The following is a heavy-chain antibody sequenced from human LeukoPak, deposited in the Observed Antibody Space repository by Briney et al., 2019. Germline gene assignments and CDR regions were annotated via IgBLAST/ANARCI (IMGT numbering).Heavy chain of an antibody. CDR1: GGSFSGYY. CDR2: INHSGST. V-gene: IGHV4-34*01. CDR3: ARASPRWAAADVYFQH. D-gene: IGHD6-13*01. Sequence: SETLSLTCAVYGGSFSGYYWSWIRQPPGKGLEWIGEINHSGSTNYNPPLKSRVTISVDTSKNQFSLKLSSVTAADTAVYYCARASPRWAAADVYFQHWGQGTLVTVSS. J-gene: IGHJ1*01.